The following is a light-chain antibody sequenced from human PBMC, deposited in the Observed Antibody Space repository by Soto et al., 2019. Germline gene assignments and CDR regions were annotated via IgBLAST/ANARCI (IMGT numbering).Light chain of an antibody. J-gene: IGLJ2*01. Sequence: SYELTQPPSMSVSPGQTASITCSGDKLGDRYACWYQQKPGQSPVLVIYQNNKRSSGIPERFSGSNSGNTATLTISGAQAIDEADYYCQAWDSSTVVFGGGTKLTVL. CDR1: KLGDRY. V-gene: IGLV3-1*01. CDR2: QNN. CDR3: QAWDSSTVV.